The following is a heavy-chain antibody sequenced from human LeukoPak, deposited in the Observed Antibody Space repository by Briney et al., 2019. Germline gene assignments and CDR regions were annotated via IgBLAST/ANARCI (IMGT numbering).Heavy chain of an antibody. D-gene: IGHD3-10*01. V-gene: IGHV3-23*01. CDR1: GFSFSSHG. CDR3: EKDIGWGINYTPPDY. Sequence: GGSLRLSCAASGFSFSSHGMSWVRQAPWKGPEWVSSISSGSDYTFYADSVKGRFTISRDNSKNTLYLQMNSLRAEDTAFYYCEKDIGWGINYTPPDYGARGPLSTVS. J-gene: IGHJ4*02. CDR2: ISSGSDYT.